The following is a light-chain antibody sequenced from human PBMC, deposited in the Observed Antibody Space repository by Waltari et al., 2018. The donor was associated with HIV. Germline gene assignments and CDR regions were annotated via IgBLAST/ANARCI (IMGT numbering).Light chain of an antibody. Sequence: AIKLTQSPSSLSAYVGERVTIIYRASQDITNDLSWYKQKPVKAPKALISRASTLQSGVPSRFSGSGSGTIFTLTISSLQSEDAASYYCLQGRSFPRTFGQGTNVEIK. CDR1: QDITND. J-gene: IGKJ1*01. V-gene: IGKV1-6*01. CDR2: RAS. CDR3: LQGRSFPRT.